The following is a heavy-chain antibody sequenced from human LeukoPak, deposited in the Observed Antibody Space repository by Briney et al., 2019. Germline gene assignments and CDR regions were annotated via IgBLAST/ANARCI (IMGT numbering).Heavy chain of an antibody. CDR2: IYYSGST. J-gene: IGHJ4*02. V-gene: IGHV4-39*01. CDR3: ASLWQSSRFFDY. D-gene: IGHD6-13*01. Sequence: SETLSLTCTVSGGSISSSSYYWVWVRQPPGKGLEWIGTIYYSGSTYYNPSLTSRVTISVDTSKNQFSLKLSSVTAADTGVYYWASLWQSSRFFDYWGQGTLVTVSS. CDR1: GGSISSSSYY.